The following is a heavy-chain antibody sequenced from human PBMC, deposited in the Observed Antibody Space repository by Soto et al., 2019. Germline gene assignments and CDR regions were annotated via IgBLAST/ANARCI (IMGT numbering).Heavy chain of an antibody. D-gene: IGHD2-21*01. CDR2: IYHSGST. CDR3: ARDGAGAYGLGWFDP. J-gene: IGHJ5*02. CDR1: GDSISRGGYY. Sequence: QVQLQESGPGLVKPSQTLSLTCTVSGDSISRGGYYWNWLRQHPRKGLEWIGYIYHSGSTIYNPSLKSRVNKSVDAFKNLLANELSNVTAADTAVYYCARDGAGAYGLGWFDPWGQGILVTVSS. V-gene: IGHV4-31*03.